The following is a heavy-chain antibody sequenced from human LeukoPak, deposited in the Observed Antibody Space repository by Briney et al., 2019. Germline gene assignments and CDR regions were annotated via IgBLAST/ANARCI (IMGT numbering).Heavy chain of an antibody. V-gene: IGHV5-51*01. CDR2: IYPGDSDT. CDR3: ARRSDYVWGSYRYDY. Sequence: HGESLKISCKGSGYSFTSYWIGWVRQMPGKGLEWMGIIYPGDSDTRYSPSFQGQVTISADKSISTAYLQWSSLRASDTAMYYCARRSDYVWGSYRYDYWGQGTLVTVSS. D-gene: IGHD3-16*02. CDR1: GYSFTSYW. J-gene: IGHJ4*02.